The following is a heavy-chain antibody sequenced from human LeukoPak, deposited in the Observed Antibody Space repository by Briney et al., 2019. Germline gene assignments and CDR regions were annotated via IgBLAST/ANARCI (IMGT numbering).Heavy chain of an antibody. D-gene: IGHD1-26*01. J-gene: IGHJ4*02. Sequence: SVKVSCKASGGTFSRSAISWVRQAPGHGLEWMGGIIPIFGTANYAQKFQGRVTITADESTSTAYMELSSLRSEDTAVYYCAREVGREGFDYWGQGTLVTVSS. CDR2: IIPIFGTA. V-gene: IGHV1-69*01. CDR1: GGTFSRSA. CDR3: AREVGREGFDY.